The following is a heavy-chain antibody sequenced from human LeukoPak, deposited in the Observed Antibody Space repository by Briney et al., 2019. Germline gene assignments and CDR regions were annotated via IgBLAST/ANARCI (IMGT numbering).Heavy chain of an antibody. CDR1: GYTFTSYG. CDR2: ISAYNGNT. Sequence: ASVKVSCKASGYTFTSYGISWVRQAPGQGLEWMGWISAYNGNTNYAQNFQGRITMTTDTSTSTAHMELRSLRSDDTAVYYCAKLGDDRSGYYYYFHYWGQGTLVTVSS. V-gene: IGHV1-18*01. D-gene: IGHD3-22*01. J-gene: IGHJ4*02. CDR3: AKLGDDRSGYYYYFHY.